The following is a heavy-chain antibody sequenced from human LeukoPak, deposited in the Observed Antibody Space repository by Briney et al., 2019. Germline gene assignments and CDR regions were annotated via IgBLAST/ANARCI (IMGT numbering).Heavy chain of an antibody. CDR3: VKKGSSWSPRFDS. CDR1: GFTFSRSD. CDR2: ISGSGGST. D-gene: IGHD6-13*01. V-gene: IGHV3-23*01. J-gene: IGHJ5*01. Sequence: GGSLRLSCSASGFTFSRSDVIWVRQAPGKGLEWVSIISGSGGSTFYADSVRGRFTISRDNSDNRLYLQMNSLRVEDTAVYFCVKKGSSWSPRFDSWGQGTLVTVSS.